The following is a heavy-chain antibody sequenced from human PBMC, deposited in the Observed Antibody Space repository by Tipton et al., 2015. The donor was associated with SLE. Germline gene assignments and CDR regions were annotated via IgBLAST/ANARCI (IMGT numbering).Heavy chain of an antibody. CDR1: GFTFSRYA. D-gene: IGHD2-2*01. CDR3: ETVVPSAIGY. Sequence: SLRLSCAASGFTFSRYAMHWVRQAPGKGLEWVAVISYDGSNKYYADSVKGRFTISRDNSKNTLYLQMNSLRAEDTAVYYCETVVPSAIGYWGQGTLVTVSS. CDR2: ISYDGSNK. J-gene: IGHJ4*02. V-gene: IGHV3-30*04.